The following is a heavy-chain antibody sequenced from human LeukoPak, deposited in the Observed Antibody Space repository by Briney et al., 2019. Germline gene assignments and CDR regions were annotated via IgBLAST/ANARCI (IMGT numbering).Heavy chain of an antibody. CDR1: GFTFSSYS. J-gene: IGHJ4*02. V-gene: IGHV3-21*01. CDR2: ISSSSSYI. Sequence: GGSLRLSCAASGFTFSSYSMNWVRQAPGKGLECVSSISSSSSYIYYADSVKGRFTISRDNAKNSLYLQMNSLRAEDTAVYYCATDYDSSGYYSDYWGQGTLVTVSS. D-gene: IGHD3-22*01. CDR3: ATDYDSSGYYSDY.